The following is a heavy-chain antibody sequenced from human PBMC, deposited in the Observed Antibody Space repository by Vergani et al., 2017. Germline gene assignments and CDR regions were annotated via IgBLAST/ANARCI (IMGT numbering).Heavy chain of an antibody. Sequence: QVRLEESGPGLVKPSETLALTCSVSGYSIGSGFYWAWIRQSPGEGLQWLTSIHNRGKNYHNPSLKRRVSVSLDTSKNRFSLDLTSVTATDTAVYYCARSQGDYWYFDLWGPGSLVTVSS. D-gene: IGHD2-21*01. V-gene: IGHV4-38-2*01. J-gene: IGHJ2*01. CDR1: GYSIGSGFY. CDR2: IHNRGKN. CDR3: ARSQGDYWYFDL.